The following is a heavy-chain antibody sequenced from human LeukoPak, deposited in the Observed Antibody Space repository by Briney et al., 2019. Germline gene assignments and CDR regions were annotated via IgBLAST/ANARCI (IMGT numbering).Heavy chain of an antibody. J-gene: IGHJ4*02. CDR2: ISGSGGST. V-gene: IGHV3-23*01. CDR1: GFTFSSYA. D-gene: IGHD6-19*01. Sequence: GGSLRLSCAASGFTFSSYAMSWVRQAPGKGLEWVSAISGSGGSTYYADSVKGRFTISRDNSKNTLYLQVNSLRAEDTAIYYCAKYSSDWYGDYWGQGALVTVSS. CDR3: AKYSSDWYGDY.